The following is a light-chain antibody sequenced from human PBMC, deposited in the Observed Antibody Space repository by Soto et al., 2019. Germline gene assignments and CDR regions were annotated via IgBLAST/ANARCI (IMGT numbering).Light chain of an antibody. J-gene: IGKJ4*01. Sequence: DIQMTQSPSSVSASVGDRVTITCRARPGLSSWLAWYQHKPWTAPILLIYAASSLQSGFPSRFSCTGSGTDFTLTISSPQPENIATDYSQHDNTFSALAFGGGTKVEIK. CDR3: QHDNTFSALA. CDR2: AAS. CDR1: PGLSSW. V-gene: IGKV1-12*01.